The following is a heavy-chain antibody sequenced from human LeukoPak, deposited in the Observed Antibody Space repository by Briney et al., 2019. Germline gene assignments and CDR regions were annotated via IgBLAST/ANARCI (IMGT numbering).Heavy chain of an antibody. CDR3: AKGHGDHIPAEYLQH. CDR1: GFTFSNYA. CDR2: IGVNTDRT. D-gene: IGHD4-17*01. J-gene: IGHJ1*01. V-gene: IGHV3-23*01. Sequence: PGGSLRLSCAASGFTFSNYAMNWVRQAPGKGLEWVSAIGVNTDRTYYADAVRGRLTISRDYSQNTLSLQMSSLRAEDTAVYYCAKGHGDHIPAEYLQHWGQGTLVTVSS.